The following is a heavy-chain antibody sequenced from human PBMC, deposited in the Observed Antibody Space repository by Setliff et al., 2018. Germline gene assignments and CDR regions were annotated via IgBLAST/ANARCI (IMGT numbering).Heavy chain of an antibody. CDR3: TTDARWGH. D-gene: IGHD7-27*01. Sequence: GGSLRLSCAASGFTFSYAWMHWVRQAPGKGLEWVGRSKSKTAGGAIDYAAPVKGRFTISRDDSKNTLYLQMSSLKTEDTAVYYCTTDARWGHWGQGTLVTVSS. CDR1: GFTFSYAW. CDR2: SKSKTAGGAI. V-gene: IGHV3-15*07. J-gene: IGHJ4*02.